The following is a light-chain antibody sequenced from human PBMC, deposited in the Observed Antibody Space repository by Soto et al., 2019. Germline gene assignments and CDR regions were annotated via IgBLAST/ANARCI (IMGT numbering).Light chain of an antibody. CDR2: KVS. CDR1: QSLVHSDGNTY. J-gene: IGKJ1*01. CDR3: MQGSHWPPT. V-gene: IGKV2-30*02. Sequence: EVVMTQSPLSLPVTLGQPASISCRSSQSLVHSDGNTYLIWFQQRPGQSPRRLIYKVSNRDSGVPARFSGSWSGTDFTLKISRVGAEDVGVYYCMQGSHWPPTFGEGTKVEIK.